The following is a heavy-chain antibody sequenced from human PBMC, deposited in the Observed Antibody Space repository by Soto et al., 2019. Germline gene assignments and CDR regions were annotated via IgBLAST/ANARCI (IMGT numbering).Heavy chain of an antibody. V-gene: IGHV1-69*08. CDR2: IIPILGIP. Sequence: QVQLVQSGAEVKKPGSSVKVSCKASGGTFSSYTISWVRQAPGQGLEWMGRIIPILGIPNYTQKLQGRVTITADKCTSTAYMELSSLRTEDTAVYYCARDQGLDSSRDDYWGQGTLVTVSS. CDR3: ARDQGLDSSRDDY. CDR1: GGTFSSYT. J-gene: IGHJ4*02. D-gene: IGHD6-13*01.